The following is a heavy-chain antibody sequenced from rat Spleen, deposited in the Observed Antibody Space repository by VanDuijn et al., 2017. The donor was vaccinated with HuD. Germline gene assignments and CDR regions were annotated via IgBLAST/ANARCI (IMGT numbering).Heavy chain of an antibody. D-gene: IGHD1-11*01. CDR2: ISYDGSST. CDR1: GFTFSNYG. CDR3: TLHLVGRLRRVWDYFDY. J-gene: IGHJ2*01. Sequence: EVQLAESGGGLVQPGRSLKLSCAASGFTFSNYGMAWVRQAPTKGLEWVATISYDGSSTYYRDSVKGRFTISRDNAKSTLYLQMNSLRSEDTATYYCTLHLVGRLRRVWDYFDYWGQGVMVTVSS. V-gene: IGHV5-29*01.